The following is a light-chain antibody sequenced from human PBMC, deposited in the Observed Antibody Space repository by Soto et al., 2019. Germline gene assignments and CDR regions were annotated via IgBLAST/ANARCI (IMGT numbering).Light chain of an antibody. CDR3: SSYTSSNSYV. CDR2: DVS. V-gene: IGLV2-14*01. Sequence: QSVLTQPASVSGSPGQSIAISCTGTSSDVGAYNSVSWYQQYPGKAPKLMIHDVSNRPAGVSDRCSGSKSGNTASLTISGLQAEDEADYYCSSYTSSNSYVFGSGTKLTVL. CDR1: SSDVGAYNS. J-gene: IGLJ1*01.